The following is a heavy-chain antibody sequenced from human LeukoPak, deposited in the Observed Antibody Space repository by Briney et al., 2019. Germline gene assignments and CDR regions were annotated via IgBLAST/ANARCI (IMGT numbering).Heavy chain of an antibody. CDR1: GGSFSGYY. CDR3: ARGCSPGGGSCYSFDY. CDR2: INHSGST. Sequence: SETLSLTCAVYGGSFSGYYWSWIRQPPGKGLEWIGEINHSGSTNYNPSLKSRVTISVDTSKNQFSLKLSSVTAADPAVYYCARGCSPGGGSCYSFDYWGQGTLVTVSS. V-gene: IGHV4-34*01. J-gene: IGHJ4*02. D-gene: IGHD2-15*01.